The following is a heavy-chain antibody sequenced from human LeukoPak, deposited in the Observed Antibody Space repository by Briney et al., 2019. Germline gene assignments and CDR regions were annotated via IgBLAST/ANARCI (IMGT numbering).Heavy chain of an antibody. J-gene: IGHJ3*02. CDR3: ASNAERDAFDI. D-gene: IGHD1-26*01. Sequence: PSQTLSLTCTVSGGSISSGGYYWSWIRQPPGKGLEWIGYLYNSGSTNYNPSLKSRVTISVDTSKTQFSLRLSSVTAADTAVYYCASNAERDAFDIWGQGTMVTVSS. CDR2: LYNSGST. CDR1: GGSISSGGYY. V-gene: IGHV4-61*08.